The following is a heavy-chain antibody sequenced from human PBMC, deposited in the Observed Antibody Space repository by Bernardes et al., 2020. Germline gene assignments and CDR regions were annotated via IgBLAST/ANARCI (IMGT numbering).Heavy chain of an antibody. CDR1: GGSISSYY. V-gene: IGHV4-59*01. Sequence: SETLSLTCTVSGGSISSYYWSWIRQPPGKGLEWIGYIYYSGSTNYNPSLKSRVTISVDTSKNQFSLKLSSVTAADTAVYYCARVIAAAGTEAYGMDVWGQGTTVTVSS. CDR3: ARVIAAAGTEAYGMDV. CDR2: IYYSGST. J-gene: IGHJ6*02. D-gene: IGHD6-13*01.